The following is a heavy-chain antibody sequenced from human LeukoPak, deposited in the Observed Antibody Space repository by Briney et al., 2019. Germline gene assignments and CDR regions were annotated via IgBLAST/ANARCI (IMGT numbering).Heavy chain of an antibody. V-gene: IGHV5-51*01. J-gene: IGHJ4*02. Sequence: GESLKISCKGSGYSFTSYWIGWVRQMPGEGLEWMGIIYPGDSDTRYSPSFQGQVTISADKSISTAYLQWSSLKASDTAMYYCAGHSVNYDILTGYYLPPYFDYWGQGTLVTVSS. CDR3: AGHSVNYDILTGYYLPPYFDY. CDR2: IYPGDSDT. CDR1: GYSFTSYW. D-gene: IGHD3-9*01.